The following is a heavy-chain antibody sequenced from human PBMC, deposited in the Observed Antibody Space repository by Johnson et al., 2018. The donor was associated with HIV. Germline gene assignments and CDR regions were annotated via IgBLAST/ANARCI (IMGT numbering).Heavy chain of an antibody. CDR1: GFTVSSNY. V-gene: IGHV3-66*01. J-gene: IGHJ3*01. CDR2: IYSGGST. Sequence: VQLVESGGGLVQPGGSLRLSCAASGFTVSSNYMSWVRQAPGKGLEWVSVIYSGGSTYYEDSVKGRFTISRDNSKNTLYLQMNSLRAEETAVYYCARGRVSRFAFDVWGQGTTVTVSS. CDR3: ARGRVSRFAFDV.